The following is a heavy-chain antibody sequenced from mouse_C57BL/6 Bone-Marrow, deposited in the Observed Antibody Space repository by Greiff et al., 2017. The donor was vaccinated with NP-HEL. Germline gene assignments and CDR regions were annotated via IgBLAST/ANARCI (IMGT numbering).Heavy chain of an antibody. CDR1: GFTFSDYY. CDR2: ISNGGGST. Sequence: EVKLVESGGGLVQPGGSVKLSCAASGFTFSDYYMYWVRQTPGKRLEWVAYISNGGGSTYYPDKVKGRFTISRDNAKNTAYLQMSRLKSEDTALYYCARGALLGLFAYWGQGTLVTVSA. CDR3: ARGALLGLFAY. J-gene: IGHJ3*01. V-gene: IGHV5-12*01. D-gene: IGHD2-10*01.